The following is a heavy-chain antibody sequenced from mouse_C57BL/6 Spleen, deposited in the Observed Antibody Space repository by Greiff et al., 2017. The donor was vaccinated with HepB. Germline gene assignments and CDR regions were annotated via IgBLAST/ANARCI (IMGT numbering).Heavy chain of an antibody. J-gene: IGHJ2*01. CDR3: ARYSNYGGFDY. CDR2: IDPSDSYT. V-gene: IGHV1-69*01. Sequence: QVQLQQPGAELVMPGASVKLSCKASGYTFTSYWMHWVKQRPGQGLEWIGEIDPSDSYTNYNQKFKGKSTLTVDKSSSTAYMQLSSLTSEDSAVYYCARYSNYGGFDYWGQGTTLTVSS. CDR1: GYTFTSYW. D-gene: IGHD2-5*01.